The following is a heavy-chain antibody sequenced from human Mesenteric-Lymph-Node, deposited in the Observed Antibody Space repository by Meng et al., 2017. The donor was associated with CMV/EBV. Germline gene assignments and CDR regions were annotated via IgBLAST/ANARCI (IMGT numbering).Heavy chain of an antibody. D-gene: IGHD4/OR15-4a*01. CDR3: ARDYGGNAGTFDI. J-gene: IGHJ3*02. CDR2: MYYSGST. CDR1: GGSISSGDYY. V-gene: IGHV4-31*03. Sequence: SETLSLTCTVSGGSISSGDYYWSWIRQYPGKGLEWIGYMYYSGSTYYNPSLKSRVTISVDTSKNQFSLKLNSVTAADTAVYYCARDYGGNAGTFDIWGQGTMVTVSS.